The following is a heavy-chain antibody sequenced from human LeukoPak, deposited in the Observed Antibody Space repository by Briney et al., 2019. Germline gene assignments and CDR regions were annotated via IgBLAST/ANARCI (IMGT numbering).Heavy chain of an antibody. CDR3: ARGWELDP. D-gene: IGHD1-26*01. J-gene: IGHJ5*02. Sequence: GRSLRLSCAASGFPFSRYWLSWVRQAPGKGLEWVANIKQDGSEKYYVDSVKGRFTISRDNAKNSLYLQMNSLGVEDTAVYYCARGWELDPWGQGTLVTVSS. CDR2: IKQDGSEK. CDR1: GFPFSRYW. V-gene: IGHV3-7*05.